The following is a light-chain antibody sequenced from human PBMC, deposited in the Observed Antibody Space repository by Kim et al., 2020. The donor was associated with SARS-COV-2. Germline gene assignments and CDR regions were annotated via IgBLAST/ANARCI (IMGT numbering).Light chain of an antibody. J-gene: IGLJ1*01. CDR2: QDS. V-gene: IGLV3-1*01. CDR1: KLGDKY. Sequence: SYELTQPPSVSVSPGQTASITCSGDKLGDKYACWYQQKPGPSPVLVIYQDSKRPSGIPERFSGSNSGNTATLTISGTQAMDEADYYCQAWDSSTEVVFGTGTKVTVL. CDR3: QAWDSSTEVV.